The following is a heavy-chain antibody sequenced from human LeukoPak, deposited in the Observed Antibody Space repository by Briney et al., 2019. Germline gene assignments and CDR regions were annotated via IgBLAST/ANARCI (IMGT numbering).Heavy chain of an antibody. CDR3: VTAVAGLGRVY. CDR1: GFTFSSYA. D-gene: IGHD6-19*01. Sequence: GGSLRLSCAASGFTFSSYAMSWVRQAPGKGLEWVSAISGSGGSTYYADSVKGRFTISRDNSKNTLYLQMNSLRAEDTAVYYCVTAVAGLGRVYWGQGTLITVSS. CDR2: ISGSGGST. J-gene: IGHJ4*02. V-gene: IGHV3-23*01.